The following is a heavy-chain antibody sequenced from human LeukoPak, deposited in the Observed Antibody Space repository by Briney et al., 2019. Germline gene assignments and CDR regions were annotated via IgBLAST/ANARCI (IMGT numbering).Heavy chain of an antibody. Sequence: SVKVSCKASGYTFTSYAISWVRQAPGQGLEWMGRIIPILGIANYAQKFQGRVTITADKSTSTAYMELSSLRSEDTAVYYCARAYSSSRPNWFDPWGQGTLVTVSS. CDR3: ARAYSSSRPNWFDP. D-gene: IGHD6-13*01. CDR1: GYTFTSYA. J-gene: IGHJ5*02. V-gene: IGHV1-69*04. CDR2: IIPILGIA.